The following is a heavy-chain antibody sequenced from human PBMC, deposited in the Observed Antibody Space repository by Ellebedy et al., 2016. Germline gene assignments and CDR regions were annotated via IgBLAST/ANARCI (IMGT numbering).Heavy chain of an antibody. D-gene: IGHD6-19*01. J-gene: IGHJ4*02. V-gene: IGHV4-39*02. Sequence: SETLSLTCTVSGGSITGSSYYWAWIRQPPGKGLEWIGSIYYSGSNYFKPTLKSRLAISVYTSTNKFSLKLRSVTAADTAVYYCGREKGGAVDYWGQGTLVTVSS. CDR3: GREKGGAVDY. CDR2: IYYSGSN. CDR1: GGSITGSSYY.